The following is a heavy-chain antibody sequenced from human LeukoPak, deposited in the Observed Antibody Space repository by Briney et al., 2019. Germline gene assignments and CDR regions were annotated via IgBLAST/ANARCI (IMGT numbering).Heavy chain of an antibody. J-gene: IGHJ6*02. CDR1: GFTFSNYG. D-gene: IGHD3-22*01. V-gene: IGHV3-7*03. Sequence: GGSLRLSCAASGFTFSNYGMHWVRQAPGKGLEWVANIKQDGSEKYYVDSVKGRFTISRDNAKNSLYLQMNSLRAEDTAVYYCARELISSGYSPRDYYYGMDVWGQGTTVTVSS. CDR2: IKQDGSEK. CDR3: ARELISSGYSPRDYYYGMDV.